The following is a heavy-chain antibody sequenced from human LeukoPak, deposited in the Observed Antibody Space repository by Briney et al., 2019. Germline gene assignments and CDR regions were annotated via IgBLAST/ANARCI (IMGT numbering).Heavy chain of an antibody. Sequence: PSETLSLTCTVSGGSISSSSYYWGWIRQPPGKGLEWIGSIYYSGSTYYNPSLKSRVTISVDTSKNQFSLKLSSVTAADTAVYYCASTTIFGVVIYWGQGTLVTVSS. CDR1: GGSISSSSYY. V-gene: IGHV4-39*01. J-gene: IGHJ4*02. D-gene: IGHD3-3*01. CDR2: IYYSGST. CDR3: ASTTIFGVVIY.